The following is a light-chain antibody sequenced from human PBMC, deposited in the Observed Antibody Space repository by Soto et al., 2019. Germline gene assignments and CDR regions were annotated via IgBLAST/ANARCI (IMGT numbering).Light chain of an antibody. CDR2: GAS. V-gene: IGKV3-20*01. CDR3: QQYGSSPIT. CDR1: QSVSSY. Sequence: IVLTQSPATLSLSPGERATLSCRASQSVSSYLAWYQQKPGQAPRLLIYGASSRATGIPDRFSGSGSGTDFTLTISRLEPEDFAVYYCQQYGSSPITFGQGTLLEIK. J-gene: IGKJ5*01.